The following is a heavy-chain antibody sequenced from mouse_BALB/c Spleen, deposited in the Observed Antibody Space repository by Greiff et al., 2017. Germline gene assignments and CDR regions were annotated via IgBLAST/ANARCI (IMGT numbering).Heavy chain of an antibody. V-gene: IGHV5-12-1*01. D-gene: IGHD1-1*01. CDR2: ISSGDGST. CDR3: AITTAY. J-gene: IGHJ3*01. CDR1: GFTFSSYA. Sequence: EVQLVESGGGLVKPGGSLKLSCAASGFTFSSYAMSWVRQTPETRLAWVAYISSGDGSTYYPDTLKGRFTISRDNAKNTLYLQMSSLKSEDTAMYYCAITTAYGGQGTLVTVAA.